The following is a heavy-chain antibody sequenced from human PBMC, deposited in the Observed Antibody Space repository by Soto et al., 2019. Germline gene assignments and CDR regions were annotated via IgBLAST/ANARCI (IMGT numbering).Heavy chain of an antibody. V-gene: IGHV1-18*01. CDR1: CYTFTSYG. J-gene: IGHJ4*02. CDR2: ISAYNGNT. Sequence: ASVKVSCKASCYTFTSYGISWVRQAPGQGLEWMGWISAYNGNTNYAQKLQGRVTMTTDTSTSTAYMELRSLRSDDTAVYYCAIYCSGGSCYIAIDYWGQGTLGTVSS. CDR3: AIYCSGGSCYIAIDY. D-gene: IGHD2-15*01.